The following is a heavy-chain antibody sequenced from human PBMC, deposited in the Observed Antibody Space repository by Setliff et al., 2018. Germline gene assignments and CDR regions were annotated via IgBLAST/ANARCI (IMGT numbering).Heavy chain of an antibody. CDR3: ARDVFPYHYEGAFDI. V-gene: IGHV1-46*01. Sequence: ASVKVSCKASGYTFTSHYMHWVRQAPGLGLEWMGTINPSSGRTSYAQKFQGRVTMTRDTSTSTVYRDMSSLRSEGTAVYYCARDVFPYHYEGAFDIWGQGTMVTVAS. J-gene: IGHJ3*02. CDR1: GYTFTSHY. CDR2: INPSSGRT. D-gene: IGHD3-22*01.